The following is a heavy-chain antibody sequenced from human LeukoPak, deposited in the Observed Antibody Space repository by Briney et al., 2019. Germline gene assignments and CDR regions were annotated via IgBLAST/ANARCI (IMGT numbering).Heavy chain of an antibody. J-gene: IGHJ4*02. CDR2: ISYDGSNK. Sequence: GRSLRLSCAASGFTFSSYAMHWVRQTPGKGLEWVAVISYDGSNKYYADSVKGRFTISRDNSKNTLYLQMNSLRAEDTAVYYCAENSAPEYWGQGTLVTVSS. CDR1: GFTFSSYA. CDR3: AENSAPEY. V-gene: IGHV3-30-3*01. D-gene: IGHD1/OR15-1a*01.